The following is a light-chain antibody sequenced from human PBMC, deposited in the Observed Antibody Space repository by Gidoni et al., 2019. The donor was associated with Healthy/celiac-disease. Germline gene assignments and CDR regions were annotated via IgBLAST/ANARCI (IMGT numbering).Light chain of an antibody. V-gene: IGKV3-11*01. CDR1: QSVSSY. J-gene: IGKJ5*01. Sequence: EIVLTKSPATLSSPPGERATLSCRASQSVSSYLAWYQQKPGQAPRLLIYDASNRATGIPARFSGSGSGTDFTLTISSLEPEDFAVYYCQQRSNWPPITFGQGTRLEIK. CDR3: QQRSNWPPIT. CDR2: DAS.